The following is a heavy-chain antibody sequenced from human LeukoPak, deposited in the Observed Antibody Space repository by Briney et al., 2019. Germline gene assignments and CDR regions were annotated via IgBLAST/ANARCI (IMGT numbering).Heavy chain of an antibody. Sequence: SETLSLTCAVYGGSFSGYYWSWIRQPPGKGLEWIGEINHSGSTNYNPSLKSRVTISVDTSKNQFSLKLSSVTAADTAVYYCARESGQLWLHSFDYWGQGTLVTVSS. CDR3: ARESGQLWLHSFDY. V-gene: IGHV4-34*01. CDR2: INHSGST. CDR1: GGSFSGYY. J-gene: IGHJ4*02. D-gene: IGHD5-18*01.